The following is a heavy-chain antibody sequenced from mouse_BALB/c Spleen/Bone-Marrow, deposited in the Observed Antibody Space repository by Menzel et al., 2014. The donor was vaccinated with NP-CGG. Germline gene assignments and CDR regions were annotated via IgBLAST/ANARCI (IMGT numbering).Heavy chain of an antibody. J-gene: IGHJ4*01. CDR2: ISSGGSYT. Sequence: EVKLVESGGGLVKPGGSLKLSCAASGFTFSSYAMSWVRQTPEKRLEGVATISSGGSYTYYPDSVKGRFTISRDNAKNTLYLQMSSLRSEDTAMYYCARHDGYYAMDYWGQGTSVTVSS. V-gene: IGHV5-9-3*01. CDR3: ARHDGYYAMDY. CDR1: GFTFSSYA. D-gene: IGHD2-3*01.